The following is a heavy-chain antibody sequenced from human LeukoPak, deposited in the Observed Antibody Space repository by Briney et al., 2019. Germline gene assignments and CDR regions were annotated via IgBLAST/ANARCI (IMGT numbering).Heavy chain of an antibody. J-gene: IGHJ3*01. CDR1: GGPISSSSYY. Sequence: PSETLSLTCTVSGGPISSSSYYWGWIRQPPGKGLEWIGSIYYSGSTYYNPSLKSRVTISVDRSKNQFSLKLSSVTAADTAVYYCARDTGDSSGCDAFDVWGQGTMVTVSS. CDR2: IYYSGST. V-gene: IGHV4-39*07. CDR3: ARDTGDSSGCDAFDV. D-gene: IGHD3-22*01.